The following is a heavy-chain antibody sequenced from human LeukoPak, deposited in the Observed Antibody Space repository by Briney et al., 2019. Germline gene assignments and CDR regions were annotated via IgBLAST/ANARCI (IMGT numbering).Heavy chain of an antibody. CDR3: TRLGQLTSLLNAFDI. J-gene: IGHJ3*02. D-gene: IGHD1-20*01. V-gene: IGHV3-49*04. Sequence: PGGSLRLSCTASGFTFGDYAMSWVRQAPGKGLEWVGFIRSKAYGGTTGYAASVKGRFTISRDDSKSIAYLQMNSLKTEDTAVYYCTRLGQLTSLLNAFDIWGQGTMVTVSS. CDR2: IRSKAYGGTT. CDR1: GFTFGDYA.